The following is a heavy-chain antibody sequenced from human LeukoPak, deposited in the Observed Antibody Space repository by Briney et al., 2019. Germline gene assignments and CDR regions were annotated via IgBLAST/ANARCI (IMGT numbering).Heavy chain of an antibody. V-gene: IGHV4-39*01. CDR3: ARHRPPLILGYHYMDV. CDR2: IYYSGST. CDR1: GGSISSSSYY. Sequence: SETLSLTCTVSGGSISSSSYYWGWIRQPPGKGLEWIGNIYYSGSTYYNPSLKSRVTISVDTSKNQFSLKLSSVTAADTAVYYCARHRPPLILGYHYMDVWGKGTTVTVSS. J-gene: IGHJ6*03.